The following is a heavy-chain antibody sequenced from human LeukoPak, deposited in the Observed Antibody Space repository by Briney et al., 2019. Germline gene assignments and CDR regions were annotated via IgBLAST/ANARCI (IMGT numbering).Heavy chain of an antibody. J-gene: IGHJ4*02. Sequence: SETLSLTCAVYGGSCSGYYWSWIRQPPGKGLEWIGEINHSGSTNYNPSLKSRVTISVDTSKNQFSLKLSSVTAADTAVYYCARLSVGIFHTLLFDYWGQGTLVTVSS. CDR3: ARLSVGIFHTLLFDY. CDR2: INHSGST. V-gene: IGHV4-34*01. CDR1: GGSCSGYY. D-gene: IGHD2-15*01.